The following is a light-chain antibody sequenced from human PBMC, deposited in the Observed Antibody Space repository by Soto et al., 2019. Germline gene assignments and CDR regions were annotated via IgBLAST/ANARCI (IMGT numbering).Light chain of an antibody. Sequence: DPHMTKSPSSLSASVGDRVTITCQASQDITNYLHWFQQKPGKAPKLLIYDASNLETGVPSRFCGSGSGTDFTFTISSLQPGDIATYCCQQYDNLPLAFGGGSKV. CDR3: QQYDNLPLA. CDR2: DAS. CDR1: QDITNY. V-gene: IGKV1-33*01. J-gene: IGKJ4*01.